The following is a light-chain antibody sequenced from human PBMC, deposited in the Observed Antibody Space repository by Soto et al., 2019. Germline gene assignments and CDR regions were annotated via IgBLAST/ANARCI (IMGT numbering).Light chain of an antibody. V-gene: IGKV1-5*03. J-gene: IGKJ2*01. Sequence: DIQMTQSPSTLSASVGDRVTITCPASQSISSWLAWYQQKPGKAPKLLIYKASSLGSGVPSRFSGGGSGTEFTLTISSLQPDDFATYYCQQYKSSPFTFSQGTKLEI. CDR2: KAS. CDR1: QSISSW. CDR3: QQYKSSPFT.